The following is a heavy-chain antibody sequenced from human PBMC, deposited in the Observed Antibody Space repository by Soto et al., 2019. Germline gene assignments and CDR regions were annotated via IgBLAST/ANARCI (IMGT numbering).Heavy chain of an antibody. D-gene: IGHD6-19*01. Sequence: PSETLSLTCAVSGYYMKRGYYWACIRQPPVKGLEYIGSVYHSGRTFYNPSLKSRGTISAPTSKNLFSLMLNSVTAADTAVYYCAGTDSYTSGLDYWGQGALVTVSS. CDR2: VYHSGRT. CDR1: GYYMKRGYY. V-gene: IGHV4-38-2*01. CDR3: AGTDSYTSGLDY. J-gene: IGHJ4*02.